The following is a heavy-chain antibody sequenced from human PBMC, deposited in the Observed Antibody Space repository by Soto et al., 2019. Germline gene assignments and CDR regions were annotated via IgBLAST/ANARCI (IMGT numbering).Heavy chain of an antibody. CDR3: ARARSGSPTEFFQY. CDR2: INTGNGNT. V-gene: IGHV1-3*04. J-gene: IGHJ1*01. Sequence: SSKASGYPFTRYAMHWVRQATGQSLEWMGWINTGNGNTIYSQKVQGRVTITRDTSASTVYMELSSLISEDTAVYYCARARSGSPTEFFQYWGKGTLVTVSS. CDR1: GYPFTRYA. D-gene: IGHD1-26*01.